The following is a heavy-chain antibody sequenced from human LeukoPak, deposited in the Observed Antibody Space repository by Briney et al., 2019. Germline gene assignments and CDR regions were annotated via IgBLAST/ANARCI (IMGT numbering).Heavy chain of an antibody. J-gene: IGHJ4*02. V-gene: IGHV4-4*07. CDR3: AREGLYYYDSSGYYTDFDY. CDR1: GGSISSYY. Sequence: SETLSLTCTVSGGSISSYYWSWIRQPAGKGLEWIGRIDTSGNTNYKPSLKSRVTISVDTSKNQFSLKLSSVTAADTAVYYCAREGLYYYDSSGYYTDFDYWGQGTLVTVSS. D-gene: IGHD3-22*01. CDR2: IDTSGNT.